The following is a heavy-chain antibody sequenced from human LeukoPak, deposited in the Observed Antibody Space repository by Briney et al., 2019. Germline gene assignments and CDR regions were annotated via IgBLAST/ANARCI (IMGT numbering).Heavy chain of an antibody. CDR2: IFYSGTA. J-gene: IGHJ4*02. CDR1: GGSISSNNYF. D-gene: IGHD3-22*01. CDR3: ARSTSGYYGGYFDY. Sequence: SETLSLTCNVFGGSISSNNYFWAWIRQPPGKGLEWLGSIFYSGTAYYNPSLESPVTMSVDTSKNQFSLKMTSVMAADTAMYFCARSTSGYYGGYFDYWDQGTLVTVSS. V-gene: IGHV4-39*07.